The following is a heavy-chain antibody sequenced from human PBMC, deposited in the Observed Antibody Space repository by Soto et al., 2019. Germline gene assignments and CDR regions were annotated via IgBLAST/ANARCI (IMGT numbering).Heavy chain of an antibody. V-gene: IGHV3-30-3*01. D-gene: IGHD3-3*01. Sequence: GGSLRLSCAASGFTFSSYAMHWVRQAPGKGLEWVAVISYDGSNKYYADSVKGRFTISRDNSKNTLYLQMNSLRSEDTAVYYCARGFLEWLPLGEASTRDYWGQGTLVTVSS. CDR2: ISYDGSNK. J-gene: IGHJ4*02. CDR1: GFTFSSYA. CDR3: ARGFLEWLPLGEASTRDY.